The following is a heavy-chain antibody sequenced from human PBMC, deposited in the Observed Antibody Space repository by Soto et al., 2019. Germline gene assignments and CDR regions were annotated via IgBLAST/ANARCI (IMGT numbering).Heavy chain of an antibody. CDR3: AKNPLLYSYGSNFDY. CDR2: IGSGGRR. CDR1: GFTFSSSW. J-gene: IGHJ4*02. D-gene: IGHD5-18*01. V-gene: IGHV3-23*01. Sequence: PWGSLRLSCAASGFTFSSSWMHWVRQATGKGLEWVSSIGSGGRRYYADSVKGRLTISRDTSKNTLYLQVNSLRAEDSAVYYCAKNPLLYSYGSNFDYWGQGTLVTVSS.